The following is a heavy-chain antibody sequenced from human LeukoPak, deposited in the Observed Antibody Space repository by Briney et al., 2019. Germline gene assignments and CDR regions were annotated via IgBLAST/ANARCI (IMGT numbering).Heavy chain of an antibody. J-gene: IGHJ3*02. D-gene: IGHD3-22*01. CDR1: GYTFTGYY. CDR2: INPNSGGT. Sequence: GASVKVSCKASGYTFTGYYMHWVRQAPGQGLEWMGWINPNSGGTNYAQKFQGWVTMTRDTSISTAYMELSRLRSDDTAVYYCARQKDPHYDSSGYYYGTHDAFDIWGQGTMVTVSS. V-gene: IGHV1-2*04. CDR3: ARQKDPHYDSSGYYYGTHDAFDI.